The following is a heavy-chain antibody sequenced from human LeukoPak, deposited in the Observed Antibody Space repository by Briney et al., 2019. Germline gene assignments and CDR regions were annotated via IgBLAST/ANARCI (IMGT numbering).Heavy chain of an antibody. CDR1: GDIVSSNSVT. CDR2: TYYRSTWYN. J-gene: IGHJ5*02. D-gene: IGHD2-2*01. Sequence: SQTLSLTCAISGDIVSSNSVTWNWIRQSPSRGLEWLGRTYYRSTWYNDYAVSVRGRITVNPDTSKNQFSLHLNSVTPENTAVYYCARRLTQYDCFDPWGQGILVTVSS. CDR3: ARRLTQYDCFDP. V-gene: IGHV6-1*01.